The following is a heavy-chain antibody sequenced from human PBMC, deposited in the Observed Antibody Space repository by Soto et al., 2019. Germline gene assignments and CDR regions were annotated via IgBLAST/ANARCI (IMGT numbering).Heavy chain of an antibody. V-gene: IGHV5-51*01. CDR1: GYNFTSYW. CDR2: IYPGDSDT. D-gene: IGHD6-13*01. J-gene: IGHJ6*02. CDR3: ARTSAAGKYYYGMDV. Sequence: PGESLKSSCKGSGYNFTSYWISWVRPIPGKGLEWMGIIYPGDSDTRYSPSFQGQVTISADKSISTAYLQWSSLKASDTAMYYCARTSAAGKYYYGMDVWGQGTTVTVSS.